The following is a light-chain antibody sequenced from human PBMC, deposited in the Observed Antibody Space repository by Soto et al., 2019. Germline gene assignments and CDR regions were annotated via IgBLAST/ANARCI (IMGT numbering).Light chain of an antibody. CDR3: HKYNDCPPRLN. V-gene: IGKV3-15*01. J-gene: IGKJ4*01. Sequence: ETGMTQSPATLAVSPGERVTLSCRTSQSVSSNLAWYQQKPGQAPRLLIYGASTRATGIPARYSGSGSGTEFTLTISSLQSEDFAVSYCHKYNDCPPRLNSGRGNTVE. CDR2: GAS. CDR1: QSVSSN.